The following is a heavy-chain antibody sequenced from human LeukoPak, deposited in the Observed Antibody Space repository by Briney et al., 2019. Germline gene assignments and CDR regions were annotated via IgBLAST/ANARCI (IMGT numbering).Heavy chain of an antibody. CDR2: INHSGST. V-gene: IGHV4-34*01. Sequence: SETLSLTCAVYGGSFSGYYWSWIRQPPGKGLEWIGEINHSGSTNYNPSLKSRVTISVDTSKNQFSLKLSSVTAADTAVYYCARGSLRFLEWLLEFDYWGQGTLVTVSS. D-gene: IGHD3-3*01. J-gene: IGHJ4*02. CDR1: GGSFSGYY. CDR3: ARGSLRFLEWLLEFDY.